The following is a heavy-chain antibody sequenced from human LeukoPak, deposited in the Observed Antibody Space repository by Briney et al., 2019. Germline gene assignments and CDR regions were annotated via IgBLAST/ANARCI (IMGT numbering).Heavy chain of an antibody. CDR1: GFTFSSYA. CDR3: AKVTDTVMVTPYYYYGMDV. V-gene: IGHV3-23*01. CDR2: ISGSGGST. D-gene: IGHD5-18*01. J-gene: IGHJ6*04. Sequence: PGGSLRLSCAASGFTFSSYAMSWVRQAPGKGLEWVSAISGSGGSTYYADSVKGRFTISRDNSKNTLYLQMNSLRAEDTAVYYCAKVTDTVMVTPYYYYGMDVWGKGTTVTVSS.